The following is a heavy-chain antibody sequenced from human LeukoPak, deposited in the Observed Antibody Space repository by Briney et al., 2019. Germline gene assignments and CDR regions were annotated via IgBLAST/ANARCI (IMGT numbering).Heavy chain of an antibody. J-gene: IGHJ6*03. D-gene: IGHD1-26*01. Sequence: GSLRLSCAASGFTFSSYEMNWVRQAPGKGLEWVSYISSSGSTIYYADSVKGRFTISRDNAKNSLYLQMNSLRAEDTAVYYCAREGEIIVGALKEYYYYYYYMDVWGKGTTVTVSS. CDR3: AREGEIIVGALKEYYYYYYYMDV. CDR1: GFTFSSYE. CDR2: ISSSGSTI. V-gene: IGHV3-48*03.